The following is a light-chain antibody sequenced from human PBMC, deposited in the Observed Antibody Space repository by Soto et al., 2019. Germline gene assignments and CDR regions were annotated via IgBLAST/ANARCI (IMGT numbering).Light chain of an antibody. J-gene: IGKJ2*01. CDR1: QGISSY. V-gene: IGKV1-9*01. CDR3: QQSNDYPRT. Sequence: DIQLTQSPSFLSASVGDRVTITCRASQGISSYLAWYQQKPGKTPKLLISAASTLQSGVPSRFSGSGSGTAFTLTISSLQPEDFATYYCQQSNDYPRTFGQGTKVDIK. CDR2: AAS.